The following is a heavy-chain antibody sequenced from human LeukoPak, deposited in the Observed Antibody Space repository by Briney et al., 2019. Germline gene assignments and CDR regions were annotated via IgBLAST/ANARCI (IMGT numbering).Heavy chain of an antibody. D-gene: IGHD3-10*01. J-gene: IGHJ6*03. CDR2: INHSGST. CDR1: GGSISTYY. Sequence: SETLSLTCTVSGGSISTYYWSWIRQPPGKGLEWIGEINHSGSTNYNPSLKSRVTISVDTSKNQFSLKLSSVTAADTAVYYCARGSYLGYYYGSGTHHMDVWGKGTTVTVSS. CDR3: ARGSYLGYYYGSGTHHMDV. V-gene: IGHV4-34*01.